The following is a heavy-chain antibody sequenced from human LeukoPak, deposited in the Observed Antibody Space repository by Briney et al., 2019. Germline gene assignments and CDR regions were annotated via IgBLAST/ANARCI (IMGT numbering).Heavy chain of an antibody. CDR1: GFPFSSHE. CDR3: ASAKLPDYYDSSGYWH. CDR2: ISSSGSTI. V-gene: IGHV3-48*03. Sequence: SGGSLRLSGAASGFPFSSHEMNWVRQAPGKGLEWVSYISSSGSTIYYADSVKGRFTISRDNSKNTLYLQMNSLRAEDTAVYYCASAKLPDYYDSSGYWHWGQGTLVTVSS. J-gene: IGHJ4*02. D-gene: IGHD3-22*01.